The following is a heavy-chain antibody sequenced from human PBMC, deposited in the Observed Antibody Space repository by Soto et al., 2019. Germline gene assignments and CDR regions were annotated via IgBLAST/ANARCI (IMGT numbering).Heavy chain of an antibody. CDR3: ARHPTVTEYYFDY. CDR1: GGSISSYY. Sequence: SGTLSLTCTVSGGSISSYYWSWIRKPPGKGLEWIGYIYYSGSTNYNPSLKSRVTISVDTSKNQFSLKLSSVTAADTAVYYCARHPTVTEYYFDYWGQGTLVTVS. J-gene: IGHJ4*02. CDR2: IYYSGST. D-gene: IGHD4-17*01. V-gene: IGHV4-59*08.